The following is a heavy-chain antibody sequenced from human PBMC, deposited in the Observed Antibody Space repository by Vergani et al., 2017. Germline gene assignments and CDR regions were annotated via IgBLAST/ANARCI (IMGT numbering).Heavy chain of an antibody. CDR3: ARDLTSTISWFDP. V-gene: IGHV4-34*01. D-gene: IGHD2/OR15-2a*01. Sequence: QVQLQQWGAGLLKPSETLSLTCAVYGGSFSGYYWSWIRQPPGKGLEWIGEINHSGSTNYNPSLKSRVTISVDTSKNQFSLKLSSVTAADTAVYYCARDLTSTISWFDPWGQGTLVTVSS. CDR2: INHSGST. CDR1: GGSFSGYY. J-gene: IGHJ5*02.